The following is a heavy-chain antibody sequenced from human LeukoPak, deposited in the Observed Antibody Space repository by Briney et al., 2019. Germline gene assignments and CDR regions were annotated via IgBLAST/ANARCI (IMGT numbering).Heavy chain of an antibody. Sequence: PSETLSLTCAVYGGSFSGYYWSWIRQPPGKGLEWIGEINHSGSTNYNPSLKSRVTISVDTSKNQFSLKLSSVTAADTAVHYCARESKAASGWFDPWGQGTLVTVSS. CDR2: INHSGST. D-gene: IGHD6-6*01. CDR1: GGSFSGYY. CDR3: ARESKAASGWFDP. J-gene: IGHJ5*02. V-gene: IGHV4-34*01.